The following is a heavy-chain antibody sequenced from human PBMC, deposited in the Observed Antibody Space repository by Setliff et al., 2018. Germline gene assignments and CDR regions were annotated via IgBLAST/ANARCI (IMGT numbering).Heavy chain of an antibody. Sequence: ASVKVSCKASGYTFTGFYIHWVRQAPGQGLEWMGWINPNSGGTNYAQKFQGRVTVTRDTSISTVYMELSRVRFDDTAVYYCARDLDYQYYYDSSGRDAFDIWGQGTMVTVSS. CDR2: INPNSGGT. J-gene: IGHJ3*02. CDR1: GYTFTGFY. CDR3: ARDLDYQYYYDSSGRDAFDI. D-gene: IGHD3-22*01. V-gene: IGHV1-2*02.